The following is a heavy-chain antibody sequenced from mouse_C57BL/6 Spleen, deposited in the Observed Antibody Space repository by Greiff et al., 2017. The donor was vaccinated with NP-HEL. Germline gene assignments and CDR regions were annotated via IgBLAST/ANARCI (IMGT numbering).Heavy chain of an antibody. Sequence: VQLQQPGAELVKPGASVKLSCKASGYTFTSYWMHWVQQRPGQGLEWIGMIHPNSGSTNYNEKFKSKATLTVDKASSTTYMQLSSLTSEDSAAYYYANAPHEYVSGFAYWGQGTPVTVSA. D-gene: IGHD5-2*01. CDR1: GYTFTSYW. V-gene: IGHV1-64*01. J-gene: IGHJ3*01. CDR2: IHPNSGST. CDR3: ANAPHEYVSGFAY.